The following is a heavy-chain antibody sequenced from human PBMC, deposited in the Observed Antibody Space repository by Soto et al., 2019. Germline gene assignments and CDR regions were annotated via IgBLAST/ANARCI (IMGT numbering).Heavy chain of an antibody. J-gene: IGHJ4*02. D-gene: IGHD2-21*02. CDR1: GYTFTSYY. CDR3: ARVGGNSEAPYYFDY. Sequence: GASVKVSCKASGYTFTSYYMHWVRQAPGQGLEWMGIINPSGGSTSYAQKFQGRVTMTRDTSTSTVYMELSSLRSGDTAVYYCARVGGNSEAPYYFDYWGQGTLVTVSS. CDR2: INPSGGST. V-gene: IGHV1-46*01.